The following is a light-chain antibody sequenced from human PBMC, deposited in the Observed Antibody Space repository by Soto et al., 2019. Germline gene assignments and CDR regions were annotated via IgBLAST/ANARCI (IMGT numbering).Light chain of an antibody. J-gene: IGKJ1*01. CDR2: KAS. CDR1: ESISIW. Sequence: DIQMTQSPSTLSASVGDTVTITCRASESISIWLAWYQQKPGKAPNLLINKASSLQSEVPSRFSGSGSGTEFTLTISSLQPDDFATYYCQQYNSYSFGQGTKVDIK. V-gene: IGKV1-5*03. CDR3: QQYNSYS.